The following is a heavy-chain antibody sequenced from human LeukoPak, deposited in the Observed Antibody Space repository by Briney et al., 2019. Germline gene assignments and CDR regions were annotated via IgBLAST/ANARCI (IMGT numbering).Heavy chain of an antibody. CDR1: GFTFDNYA. CDR3: ARAYKDRSLAGKKEFFQH. J-gene: IGHJ1*01. Sequence: GGSLRLSCAASGFTFDNYAMNWVRQVLGKGLEWISLISWNGGTIGYADSVKGRFTISRDNANNFLYLQMNSLRAEDTALYYCARAYKDRSLAGKKEFFQHWGQGTLVTVSS. V-gene: IGHV3-9*01. CDR2: ISWNGGTI. D-gene: IGHD6-19*01.